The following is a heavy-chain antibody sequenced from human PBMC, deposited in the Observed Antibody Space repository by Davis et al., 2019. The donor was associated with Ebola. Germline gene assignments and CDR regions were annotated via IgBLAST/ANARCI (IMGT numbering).Heavy chain of an antibody. J-gene: IGHJ4*02. CDR3: ARLGREYSYGRIDY. CDR1: GASISSENYS. V-gene: IGHV4-39*01. CDR2: VFNSETT. D-gene: IGHD5-18*01. Sequence: PSETLSLTCTVSGASISSENYSWGWIRQSPRKGLEWIGDVFNSETTYYNPSLESRVTISMDTSKNQFSLKLISVTASDTAVYYCARLGREYSYGRIDYWGQGTLVTVSS.